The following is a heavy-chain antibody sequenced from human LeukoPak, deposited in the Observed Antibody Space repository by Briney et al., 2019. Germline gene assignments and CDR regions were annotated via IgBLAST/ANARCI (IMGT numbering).Heavy chain of an antibody. CDR3: TRESNDY. CDR1: GFTFSSYS. V-gene: IGHV3-49*04. CDR2: IRSKAYGGTT. J-gene: IGHJ4*02. Sequence: PGGSLRLSCAASGFTFSSYSMNWVRQALGKGLGWVGFIRSKAYGGTTEYAASVKGRFTISRDDSKSIAYLQMNSLKTEDTAVYYCTRESNDYWGQGTLVTVSS.